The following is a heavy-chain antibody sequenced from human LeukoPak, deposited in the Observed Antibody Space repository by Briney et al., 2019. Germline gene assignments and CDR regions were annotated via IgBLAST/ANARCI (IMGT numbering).Heavy chain of an antibody. D-gene: IGHD3-3*01. CDR2: VSVGGGST. J-gene: IGHJ4*02. Sequence: GGSLRLSCAASGFTFSSYDMTWVRLAPGKGLEWVSVVSVGGGSTAYANSVKGRFTISRDDSKNTLHLQTDSLRADDTAVYYCARRSDFWDYWGQGTLVTV. CDR1: GFTFSSYD. CDR3: ARRSDFWDY. V-gene: IGHV3-23*01.